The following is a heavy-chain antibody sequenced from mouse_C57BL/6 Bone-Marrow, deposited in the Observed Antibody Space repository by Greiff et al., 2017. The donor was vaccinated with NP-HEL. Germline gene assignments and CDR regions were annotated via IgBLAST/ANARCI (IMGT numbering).Heavy chain of an antibody. Sequence: VQLQQSGAELVKPGASVKLSCKASGYTFTSYWMQWVKQRPGQGLEWIGEIDPSDSYTNYNQKFKGKATLTVDTSSSTAYMQLSSLTSEDSAVYYCAREGNYGSRGAMDYWGQGTSVTVSS. V-gene: IGHV1-50*01. J-gene: IGHJ4*01. CDR2: IDPSDSYT. CDR1: GYTFTSYW. CDR3: AREGNYGSRGAMDY. D-gene: IGHD1-1*01.